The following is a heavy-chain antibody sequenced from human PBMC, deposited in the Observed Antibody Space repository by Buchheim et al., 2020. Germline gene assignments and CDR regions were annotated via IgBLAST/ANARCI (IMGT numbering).Heavy chain of an antibody. D-gene: IGHD3-10*01. V-gene: IGHV4-39*01. Sequence: QLQLQESGPGLVKPSETLSLTCTVSGGSISSSSYYWGWIRQPPGKGLEWIGSIYYSGSTYYNPSLKSRVTISVDTSKNQFSLKLSSVTAADTAVYYCARLRIQYYYGSGSPELDYWGQGTL. CDR3: ARLRIQYYYGSGSPELDY. J-gene: IGHJ4*02. CDR1: GGSISSSSYY. CDR2: IYYSGST.